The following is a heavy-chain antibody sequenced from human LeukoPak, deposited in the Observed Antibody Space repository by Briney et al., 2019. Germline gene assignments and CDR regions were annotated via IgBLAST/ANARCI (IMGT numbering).Heavy chain of an antibody. CDR3: AKVKVVGYSTFDY. V-gene: IGHV3-23*01. J-gene: IGHJ4*02. CDR1: GFTFSNSA. Sequence: GGSLRLSCAASGFTFSNSAMSWVRQAPGKGLEWVSGFTRNDETTSYADSVKGRFTISRDNSRDTLYLQMNSLTAEDTAVYYCAKVKVVGYSTFDYWGQGTLVTVSS. CDR2: FTRNDETT. D-gene: IGHD3-22*01.